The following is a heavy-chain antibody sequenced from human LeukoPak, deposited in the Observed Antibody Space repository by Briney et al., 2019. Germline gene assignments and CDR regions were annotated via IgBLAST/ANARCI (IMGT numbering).Heavy chain of an antibody. CDR1: GFTFSSYA. CDR3: AKDNWGFYYYYYYMDV. CDR2: ISGSGGST. D-gene: IGHD7-27*01. V-gene: IGHV3-23*01. Sequence: GGSLRLSCAASGFTFSSYAMSWVRQAPGKGLEWVSAISGSGGSTYYTDSVKGRFTISRDNSKNTLYLQMNRLRAEDTAVYYCAKDNWGFYYYYYYMDVWGKGTTVTVSS. J-gene: IGHJ6*03.